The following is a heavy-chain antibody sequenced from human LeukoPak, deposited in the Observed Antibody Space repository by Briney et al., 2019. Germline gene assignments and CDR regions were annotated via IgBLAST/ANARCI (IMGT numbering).Heavy chain of an antibody. Sequence: GGSLRLSCAASGFTFSSDWMHWVRQDPGKGLVWVSHINSDGSITTYADSVKGRFTISRDNAKNTLYLQMNSLRAEDTAVYYCAREEVGYCSGANCQNWFDPWGQGTLVTVSS. J-gene: IGHJ5*02. CDR2: INSDGSIT. V-gene: IGHV3-74*01. CDR1: GFTFSSDW. CDR3: AREEVGYCSGANCQNWFDP. D-gene: IGHD2-15*01.